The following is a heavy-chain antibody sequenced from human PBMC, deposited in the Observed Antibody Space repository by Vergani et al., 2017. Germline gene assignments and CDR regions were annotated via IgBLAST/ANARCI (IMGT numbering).Heavy chain of an antibody. D-gene: IGHD6-13*01. CDR2: MNPNSGNT. CDR3: ATHSSSWYYYGMDV. Sequence: QVQLVQSGAEVKKPGASVKVSCKASGYTFTSYDINWVRQATGQGLEWMGWMNPNSGNTGYAQKFQGRVTMTRNTSISTAYMELSSLRSEDTAVYYCATHSSSWYYYGMDVWGQGTTVTVSS. J-gene: IGHJ6*02. CDR1: GYTFTSYD. V-gene: IGHV1-8*01.